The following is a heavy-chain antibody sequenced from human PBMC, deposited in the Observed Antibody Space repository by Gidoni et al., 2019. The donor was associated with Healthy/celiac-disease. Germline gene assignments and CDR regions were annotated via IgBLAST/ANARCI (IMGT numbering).Heavy chain of an antibody. J-gene: IGHJ4*02. Sequence: VQLVESGGGLVQPGRSLRLSCADAVLTLDDFAMHWVRQAPGKGLEWVSGISCNSGSIGYADSVKGRFTISRDNAKNSLYLQMNSLRAEDTALYYCAKAVRVAGTRGEISFDYWGQGTLVTVSS. D-gene: IGHD6-19*01. CDR2: ISCNSGSI. CDR1: VLTLDDFA. CDR3: AKAVRVAGTRGEISFDY. V-gene: IGHV3-9*01.